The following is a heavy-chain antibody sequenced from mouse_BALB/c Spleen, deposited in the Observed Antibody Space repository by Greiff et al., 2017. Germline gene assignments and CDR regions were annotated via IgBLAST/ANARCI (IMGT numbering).Heavy chain of an antibody. V-gene: IGHV5-12-1*01. D-gene: IGHD3-1*01. Sequence: EVQLMESGGGLVKPGGSLKLSCAASGFAFSSYDMSWVRQTPEKRLEWVAYISSGGGSTYYPDTVKGRFTISRDNAKNTLYLQMSSLKSEDTAMYYCARQGYVKYFEVWGAGTTVTVAS. CDR2: ISSGGGST. CDR3: ARQGYVKYFEV. J-gene: IGHJ1*01. CDR1: GFAFSSYD.